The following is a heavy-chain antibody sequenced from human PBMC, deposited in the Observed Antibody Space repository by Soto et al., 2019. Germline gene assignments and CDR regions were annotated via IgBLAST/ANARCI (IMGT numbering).Heavy chain of an antibody. CDR1: GFTFSSYS. Sequence: EVQLVESGGGLVQPGGSLRLSCAASGFTFSSYSMNWVRQAPGKGLEWVSYISSGSSTIYYADSVKGRFTISRDNAKNSLYLQMNSLRDEDTAVYYCARDMTTVTTRLDAFDIWGQGTMVTVSS. D-gene: IGHD4-17*01. J-gene: IGHJ3*02. CDR3: ARDMTTVTTRLDAFDI. V-gene: IGHV3-48*02. CDR2: ISSGSSTI.